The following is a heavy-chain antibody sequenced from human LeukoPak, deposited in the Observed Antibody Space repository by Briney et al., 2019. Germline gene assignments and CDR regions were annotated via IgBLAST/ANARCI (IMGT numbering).Heavy chain of an antibody. V-gene: IGHV3-7*01. CDR2: IKQDGSEK. CDR3: ARDRKYDILTGSAFDI. D-gene: IGHD3-9*01. J-gene: IGHJ3*02. Sequence: GGSLRLSCAASGFTFSSYWMSWVRQAPGKGLEWVANIKQDGSEKYYVDSVKGRFTISRDNAKNSLYLQMNSLRAEDTAVYYCARDRKYDILTGSAFDIWGQGTMVTVSS. CDR1: GFTFSSYW.